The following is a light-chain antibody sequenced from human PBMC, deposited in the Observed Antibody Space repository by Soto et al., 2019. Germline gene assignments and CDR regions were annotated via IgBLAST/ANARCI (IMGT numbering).Light chain of an antibody. Sequence: EIVLTQSPVTLSLSPGESATLSCRTSQSVRSYLAWYQQKPGQAPRLLMYDASNRATGIPARFRGSGSGTDFTLTSSSLEPEDFAVYYCQQRSDWPLTFGGGTKVEIK. CDR2: DAS. V-gene: IGKV3-11*01. J-gene: IGKJ4*01. CDR3: QQRSDWPLT. CDR1: QSVRSY.